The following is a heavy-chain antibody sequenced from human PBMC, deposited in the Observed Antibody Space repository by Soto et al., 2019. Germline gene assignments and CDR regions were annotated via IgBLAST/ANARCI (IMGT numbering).Heavy chain of an antibody. CDR1: GFTFSSYS. J-gene: IGHJ6*02. CDR2: ISSSSSTI. V-gene: IGHV3-48*02. CDR3: ARPEYSSSSYGMNV. D-gene: IGHD6-6*01. Sequence: GGSLRLSCAASGFTFSSYSMNWVRQAPGKGLEWVSYISSSSSTIYYADSVKGRFTISRDNAKNSLYLQMNSLRDEDTAVYYCARPEYSSSSYGMNVWGQGTTVTVSS.